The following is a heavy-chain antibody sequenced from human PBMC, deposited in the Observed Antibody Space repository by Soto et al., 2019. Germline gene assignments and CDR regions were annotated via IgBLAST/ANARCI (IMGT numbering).Heavy chain of an antibody. V-gene: IGHV3-23*01. CDR2: ISGSGGST. D-gene: IGHD3-3*01. CDR3: ATYLNYDFWSGYYDAFDI. Sequence: EVQLLESGGGLVQPGGSLRLSCAASGFTFSSYAMSWVRQAPGKGLEWVSAISGSGGSTYYADSVKGRFTISRDNSKHTLYLQMNSLRAEDTAVYYCATYLNYDFWSGYYDAFDIWGQGTMVTVSS. J-gene: IGHJ3*02. CDR1: GFTFSSYA.